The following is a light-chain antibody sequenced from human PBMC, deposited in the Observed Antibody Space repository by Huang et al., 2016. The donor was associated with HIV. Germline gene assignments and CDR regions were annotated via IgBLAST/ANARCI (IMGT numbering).Light chain of an antibody. CDR1: RSVSTN. CDR3: HQYNNWLLS. V-gene: IGKV3-15*01. Sequence: EIVMTQSPAPLSVSPGQRVTLSCRANRSVSTNLAWYQQRHGQAPRLLIYGSSTRAPGIPARFSGSGSGTDFSLTSSSLQSEDSALYYCHQYNNWLLSFGGGTRVE. CDR2: GSS. J-gene: IGKJ4*01.